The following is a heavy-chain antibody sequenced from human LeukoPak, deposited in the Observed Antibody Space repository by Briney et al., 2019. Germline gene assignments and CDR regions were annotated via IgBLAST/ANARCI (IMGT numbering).Heavy chain of an antibody. CDR3: ARDPLAARMGAYYYYYYMDV. CDR2: ISYDGSNK. Sequence: PGRSLRLSCAASGFTFSSYAMHWVRQAPGKGLEWVAFISYDGSNKYYADSVKGRFTISRDNSKNTLYLQMNSLRAEDTAVYYCARDPLAARMGAYYYYYYMDVWGKGTTVTVSS. V-gene: IGHV3-30*04. D-gene: IGHD6-6*01. CDR1: GFTFSSYA. J-gene: IGHJ6*03.